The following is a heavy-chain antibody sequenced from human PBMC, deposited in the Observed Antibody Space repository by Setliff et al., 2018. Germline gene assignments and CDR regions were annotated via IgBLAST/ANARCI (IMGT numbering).Heavy chain of an antibody. Sequence: ASETLSLTCTVSGGSVSNSGFFWGWLRQAPGKGLEWIGDIYDSGSSNYNASLKSRLIITRDTSKNQISLKLTSVTAADTAVYYCGRGFSRIEGWGNWFDPCGQGILVTVSS. V-gene: IGHV4-39*01. D-gene: IGHD2-15*01. CDR2: IYDSGSS. CDR1: GGSVSNSGFF. CDR3: GRGFSRIEGWGNWFDP. J-gene: IGHJ5*02.